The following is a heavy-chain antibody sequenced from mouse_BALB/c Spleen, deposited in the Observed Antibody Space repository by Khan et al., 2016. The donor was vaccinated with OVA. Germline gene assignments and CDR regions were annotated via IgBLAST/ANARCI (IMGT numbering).Heavy chain of an antibody. CDR3: ASSFLLEAMDY. CDR2: IDPANGNT. J-gene: IGHJ4*01. V-gene: IGHV14-3*02. CDR1: GFNIKDTY. Sequence: VQLQQSGTELVKPGASVNLSCTASGFNIKDTYIHWVRQRPEQGLTWIGRIDPANGNTKYDPKFQGKATVTADTSSNNDYLQLTSLTSDDTAVYYCASSFLLEAMDYWGRGTSGTVSS. D-gene: IGHD1-2*01.